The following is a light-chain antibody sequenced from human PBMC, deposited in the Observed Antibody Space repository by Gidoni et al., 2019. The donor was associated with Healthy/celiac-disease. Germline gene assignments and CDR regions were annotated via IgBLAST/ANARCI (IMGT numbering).Light chain of an antibody. CDR1: QDISNY. V-gene: IGKV1-33*01. CDR2: DAS. J-gene: IGKJ4*01. Sequence: DIQMTQSPSSLSASVGDRVTITCQASQDISNYLNWYQQKPGKAPKLLIYDASNLETGVPSRFSGSGSGTDLTFTISSLQPEEIARYYCQQYDNLPLTFXGXTKVEIK. CDR3: QQYDNLPLT.